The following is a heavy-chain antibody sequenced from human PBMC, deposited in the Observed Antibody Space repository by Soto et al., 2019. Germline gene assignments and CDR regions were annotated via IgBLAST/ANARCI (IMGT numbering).Heavy chain of an antibody. D-gene: IGHD4-17*01. J-gene: IGHJ5*02. Sequence: ETLSLTCTVSGGSISSYYWSWIRQPPGKGLEWIGYIYYSGSTNYNPSLKSRVTISVDTSKNQFSLKLSSVAAADTAVYYCARSTVTTFLGRWFDPWGQGTLVTVSS. V-gene: IGHV4-59*01. CDR3: ARSTVTTFLGRWFDP. CDR1: GGSISSYY. CDR2: IYYSGST.